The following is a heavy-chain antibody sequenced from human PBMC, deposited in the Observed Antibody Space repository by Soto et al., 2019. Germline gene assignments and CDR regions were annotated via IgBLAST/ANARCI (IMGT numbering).Heavy chain of an antibody. J-gene: IGHJ6*02. D-gene: IGHD4-17*01. CDR3: ARADGDSTYYYYGLDV. V-gene: IGHV4-39*01. CDR1: DTSIIRSTYY. Sequence: QLQLQESGPGLVRPSETLSVTCIVSDTSIIRSTYYWVWIRQPPRKGLEWIGSISYDGSTYFNPSLKMRLAISVDTSKTQISLNLRSVTAADTAVYYCARADGDSTYYYYGLDVWGQGTTVIVSS. CDR2: ISYDGST.